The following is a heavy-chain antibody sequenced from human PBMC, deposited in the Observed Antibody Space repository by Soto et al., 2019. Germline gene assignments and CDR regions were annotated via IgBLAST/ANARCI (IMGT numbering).Heavy chain of an antibody. D-gene: IGHD2-15*01. V-gene: IGHV3-64*01. J-gene: IGHJ2*01. CDR2: ISSNGGKT. CDR1: GFTFSIYV. Sequence: PGGSIRLSCAASGFTFSIYVMPWARKAAGKALEYVSVISSNGGKTYYANSVKGRFIISRDNSKNTLNLEMGSLRAEDMAVYYCARGGYCSGGSCHSNLRPWYFDLWGRGTPVTVSS. CDR3: ARGGYCSGGSCHSNLRPWYFDL.